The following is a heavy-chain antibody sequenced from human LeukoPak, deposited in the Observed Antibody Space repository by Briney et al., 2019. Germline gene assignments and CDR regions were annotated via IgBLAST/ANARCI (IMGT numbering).Heavy chain of an antibody. V-gene: IGHV3-23*01. CDR3: AKGRATRPYYYYGLDV. D-gene: IGHD1-1*01. J-gene: IGHJ6*02. Sequence: GGSLRLSCAASGFTFSSYAMSWVRQAPGKGLEWVSGISGGGGSTYYADTVKGRFTISRDNSENTLYLQLNSLRAEDTAVYFCAKGRATRPYYYYGLDVWGQGTTVTVSS. CDR1: GFTFSSYA. CDR2: ISGGGGST.